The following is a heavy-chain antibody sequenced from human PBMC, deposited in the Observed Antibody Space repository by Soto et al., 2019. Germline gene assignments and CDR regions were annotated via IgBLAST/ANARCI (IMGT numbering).Heavy chain of an antibody. V-gene: IGHV1-69*13. CDR1: GGTISSYA. CDR2: IIPIFGTA. J-gene: IGHJ6*02. Sequence: SVKVSCKASGGTISSYAISWVRQAPGQGLEWMGGIIPIFGTANYAQKFQGRVTITADESTSTAYMELSSLRSEDTAVYYCARGYCSGGSCYPYYYYVMDVWGQGTTVTVSS. D-gene: IGHD2-15*01. CDR3: ARGYCSGGSCYPYYYYVMDV.